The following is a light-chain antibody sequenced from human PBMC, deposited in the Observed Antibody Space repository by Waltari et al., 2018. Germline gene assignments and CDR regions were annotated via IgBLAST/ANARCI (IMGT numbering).Light chain of an antibody. J-gene: IGLJ2*01. CDR2: DVT. CDR3: QTYDSSLSAHVV. CDR1: ANDVGGHTS. Sequence: QSALTQPASVSGSPGQSITISCTGPANDVGGHTSFSWYQQHTGTAPKAIIYDVTARASGVSDRFSGSKSGTSASLAITGLQAEDEADYYCQTYDSSLSAHVVFGGGTKLTVL. V-gene: IGLV2-14*03.